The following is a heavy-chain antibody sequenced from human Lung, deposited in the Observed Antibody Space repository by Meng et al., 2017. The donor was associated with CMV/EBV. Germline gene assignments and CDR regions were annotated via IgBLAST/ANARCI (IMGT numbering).Heavy chain of an antibody. D-gene: IGHD3-10*01. CDR3: AREGYDYDSGSYYYYFDH. J-gene: IGHJ4*02. CDR1: RFSSYT. CDR2: ISSSSSYV. Sequence: GEXXKISCAASRFSSYTLNWVRQAPGKGLEWVSSISSSSSYVYYADSVKGRFTISRDNAKNSLYLQMNSLRAEDKAVYYCAREGYDYDSGSYYYYFDHWGQGSLVTVSS. V-gene: IGHV3-21*01.